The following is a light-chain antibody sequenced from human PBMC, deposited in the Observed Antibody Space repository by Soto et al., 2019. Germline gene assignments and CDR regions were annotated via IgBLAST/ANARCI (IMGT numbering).Light chain of an antibody. CDR1: QSVTSSN. Sequence: IVLTQSPGTLSLSPGETATLSCRASQSVTSSNLAWYQQRPGQAPRLLIYGASYRATGIAEKFSGSGSGADFRLTISRLEPEDFAVYYCQHYGASQYTFGQGTKVDIK. J-gene: IGKJ2*01. V-gene: IGKV3-20*01. CDR3: QHYGASQYT. CDR2: GAS.